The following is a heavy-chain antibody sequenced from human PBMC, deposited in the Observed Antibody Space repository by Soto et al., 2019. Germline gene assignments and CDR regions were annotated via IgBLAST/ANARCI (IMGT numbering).Heavy chain of an antibody. CDR3: AKDLYYDSSGYVLW. CDR1: GFTFSSYA. J-gene: IGHJ4*02. Sequence: GSLRLSCAASGFTFSSYAMSWVRQAPGKGLEWVSAISGSGGSTYYADSVKGRFTISRDNSKNTLYLQMNSLRAEDTAVYYCAKDLYYDSSGYVLWWGQGTLVTVSS. D-gene: IGHD3-22*01. V-gene: IGHV3-23*01. CDR2: ISGSGGST.